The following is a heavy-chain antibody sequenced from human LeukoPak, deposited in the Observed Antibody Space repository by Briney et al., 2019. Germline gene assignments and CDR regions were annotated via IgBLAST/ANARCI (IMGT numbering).Heavy chain of an antibody. CDR2: INHSGST. J-gene: IGHJ6*02. CDR1: GGSFSGYY. V-gene: IGHV4-34*01. Sequence: SSETLSLTCAVYGGSFSGYYWSWIRQPPGKGLEWIGEINHSGSTNYNPSLKSRATISVDTSKNQFSLKLSSVTAADTAVYYCARGSSIAVAGRNYYYYYGMDVWGQGTTVTVSS. CDR3: ARGSSIAVAGRNYYYYYGMDV. D-gene: IGHD6-19*01.